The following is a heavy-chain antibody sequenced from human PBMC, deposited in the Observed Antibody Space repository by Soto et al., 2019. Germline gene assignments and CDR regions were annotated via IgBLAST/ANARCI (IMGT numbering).Heavy chain of an antibody. Sequence: VASVKVSCKASGYIFISHCIYWVRQAPGQGLQWMGIINPGGGRTAYAQKFQGRVTLTRDMSTSTVYMELTSLTYDDTAVYYCARDVSGPGATYVMDVWGQGTPVTVSS. CDR1: GYIFISHC. V-gene: IGHV1-46*01. J-gene: IGHJ6*02. D-gene: IGHD2-2*01. CDR3: ARDVSGPGATYVMDV. CDR2: INPGGGRT.